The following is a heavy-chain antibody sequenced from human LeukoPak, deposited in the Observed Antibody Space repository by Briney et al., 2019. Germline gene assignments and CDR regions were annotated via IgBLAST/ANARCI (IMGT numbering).Heavy chain of an antibody. V-gene: IGHV3-66*01. Sequence: GGSLRLSCAASGFTVSSNYMSWVRQAPGKGLEWVSVIYSGGSTYYADSVKGRFTISRDNVKNTLYLQMNSLRVEDTAVYYCAKTTYGGKGPSDYWGQGTLVTVSS. CDR1: GFTVSSNY. D-gene: IGHD4-23*01. CDR3: AKTTYGGKGPSDY. J-gene: IGHJ4*02. CDR2: IYSGGST.